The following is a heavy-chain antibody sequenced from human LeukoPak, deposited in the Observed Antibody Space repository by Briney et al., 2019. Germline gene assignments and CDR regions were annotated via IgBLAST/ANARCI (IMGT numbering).Heavy chain of an antibody. D-gene: IGHD3-22*01. CDR2: IYTSGST. V-gene: IGHV4-61*02. CDR1: GGSISSGSYY. CDR3: ARARYESSGYYLDY. Sequence: SETLSLTCTVSGGSISSGSYYWSWIRQPAGKGLEWFGRIYTSGSTNYNPSVKSRVTISVDTSKNQFSLELSSVTAADTAVYYCARARYESSGYYLDYWGQGTLVTVSS. J-gene: IGHJ4*02.